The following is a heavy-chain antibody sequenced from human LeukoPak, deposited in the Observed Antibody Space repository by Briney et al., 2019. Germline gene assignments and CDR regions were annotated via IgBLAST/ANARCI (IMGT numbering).Heavy chain of an antibody. CDR1: GGSISSYY. J-gene: IGHJ6*02. D-gene: IGHD1-7*01. CDR2: IYYSGST. CDR3: ARDNWNYGSSMDV. Sequence: SETLSLTCTVYGGSISSYYWSWIRQPPGKGLEWIGYIYYSGSTNYNPSLKSRVTISVDTSKNQFSLKLSSVTAADTAVYYCARDNWNYGSSMDVWGQGTTVTVSS. V-gene: IGHV4-59*01.